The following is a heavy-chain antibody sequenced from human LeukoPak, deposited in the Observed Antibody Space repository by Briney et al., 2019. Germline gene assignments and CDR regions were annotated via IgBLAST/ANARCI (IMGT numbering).Heavy chain of an antibody. V-gene: IGHV4-59*01. CDR3: ARSTFGDLFFDY. J-gene: IGHJ4*02. D-gene: IGHD3-10*01. CDR2: FYYDGST. Sequence: SGTLSLTCTVSGGSMSRYYWSGILQPPGKGLEWIGYFYYDGSTNYNPSLKSRVTMSLDASKNQFSLKLSSVTAADTAVYYCARSTFGDLFFDYWGQGTLVTVSS. CDR1: GGSMSRYY.